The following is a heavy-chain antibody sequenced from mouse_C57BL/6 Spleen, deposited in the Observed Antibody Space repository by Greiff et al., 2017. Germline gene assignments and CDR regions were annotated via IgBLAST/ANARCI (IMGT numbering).Heavy chain of an antibody. Sequence: VQLQQSGPELVKPGVSVKISCKASGYTFTDYYMNWVKQSHGKSLEWIGDINPNNGGTSYNQKFKGKATLTVDKSSSTAYMELRSLTSEDSAVYDCARSGGYYFDYWGQGTTLTVSS. CDR2: INPNNGGT. D-gene: IGHD3-1*01. J-gene: IGHJ2*01. V-gene: IGHV1-26*01. CDR1: GYTFTDYY. CDR3: ARSGGYYFDY.